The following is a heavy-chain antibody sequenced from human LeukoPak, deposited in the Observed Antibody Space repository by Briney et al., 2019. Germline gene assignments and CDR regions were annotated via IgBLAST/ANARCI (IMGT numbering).Heavy chain of an antibody. V-gene: IGHV3-23*01. J-gene: IGHJ4*02. CDR1: GFTFSAYA. CDR3: ARMDIGLVRD. CDR2: ISDSGDST. D-gene: IGHD3-10*01. Sequence: GGSLRLSCVASGFTFSAYAMNWVRQAPGKGLEWVSSISDSGDSTYYADSVKGRFTISRDNFGNLLYLQMNSLRAEDTAVYYCARMDIGLVRDWGQGTLVTVSA.